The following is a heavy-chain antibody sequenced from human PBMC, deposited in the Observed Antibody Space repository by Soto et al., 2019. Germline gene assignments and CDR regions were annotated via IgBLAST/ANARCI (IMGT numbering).Heavy chain of an antibody. CDR2: IIPIFGTA. V-gene: IGHV1-69*01. CDR3: ARVGLWFGELGDYYGMDV. Sequence: QVQLVQSGAEVKKPGSSVKVSCKASGGTFSSYAISWVRQAPGQGLEWMGGIIPIFGTANYAQKVQGRVTITADESTSTAYMELSSLRSEETAVYYCARVGLWFGELGDYYGMDVWGQGTTVTVSS. J-gene: IGHJ6*02. CDR1: GGTFSSYA. D-gene: IGHD3-10*01.